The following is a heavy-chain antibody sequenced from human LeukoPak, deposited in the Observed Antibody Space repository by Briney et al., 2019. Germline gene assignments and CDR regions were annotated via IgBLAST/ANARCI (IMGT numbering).Heavy chain of an antibody. D-gene: IGHD4-17*01. Sequence: ASVKVSCKASGYTFTSYGISWVRQAPGQGLEWMGWISAYNGNTNYAQKFQGRVTMTEDTSTDTAYMELSSLRSEDTAVYYCAADKIYGDYGPRAFDFWGQGTMVTVSS. CDR3: AADKIYGDYGPRAFDF. CDR1: GYTFTSYG. V-gene: IGHV1-18*01. CDR2: ISAYNGNT. J-gene: IGHJ3*01.